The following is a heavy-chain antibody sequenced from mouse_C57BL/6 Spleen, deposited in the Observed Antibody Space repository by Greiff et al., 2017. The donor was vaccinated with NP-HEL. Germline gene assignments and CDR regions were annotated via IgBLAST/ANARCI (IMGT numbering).Heavy chain of an antibody. CDR1: GFTFSSYA. Sequence: EVKLMESGGGLVKPGGSLKLSCAASGFTFSSYAMSWVRQTPEKRLEWVATISDGGSYTYYPDNVKGRFTISRDNAKNNLYLQMSHLKSEDTAMYYCARDGADSSGFDYWGQGTTLTVSS. CDR2: ISDGGSYT. D-gene: IGHD3-2*02. CDR3: ARDGADSSGFDY. J-gene: IGHJ2*01. V-gene: IGHV5-4*01.